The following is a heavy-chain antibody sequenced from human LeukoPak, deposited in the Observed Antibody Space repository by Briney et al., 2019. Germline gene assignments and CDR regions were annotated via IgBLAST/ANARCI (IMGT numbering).Heavy chain of an antibody. CDR1: GGSISSGGSY. CDR2: IYYSGST. V-gene: IGHV4-31*03. D-gene: IGHD3-3*01. CDR3: ARARITIFGVAPVDAFDI. J-gene: IGHJ3*02. Sequence: PSETLSLTCTVSGGSISSGGSYWSWIRQHPGKGLEWIGYIYYSGSTYYNPSLKSRVTISVDTSKNQFSLKLSSVTAADTAVYYCARARITIFGVAPVDAFDIWGQGTMVTVSS.